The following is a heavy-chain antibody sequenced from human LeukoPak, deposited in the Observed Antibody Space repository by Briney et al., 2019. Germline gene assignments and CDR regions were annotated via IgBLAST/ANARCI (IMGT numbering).Heavy chain of an antibody. CDR1: GFTFSSYW. J-gene: IGHJ4*02. Sequence: PGGSLRLSCSASGFTFSSYWMHWVRQVPGKGLVWVSRVSRDGSRTSQADSVKGRFTISRDNAKNTLYLQMNSLRAEDTAVYYCARDQTFVGGIDCWGQGTLVTVSS. D-gene: IGHD2-21*01. CDR2: VSRDGSRT. V-gene: IGHV3-74*01. CDR3: ARDQTFVGGIDC.